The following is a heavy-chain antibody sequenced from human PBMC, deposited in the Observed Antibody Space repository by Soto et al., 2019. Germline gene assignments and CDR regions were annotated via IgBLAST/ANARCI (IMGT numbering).Heavy chain of an antibody. V-gene: IGHV3-11*01. CDR1: EFTFSTYA. CDR2: MNGSGSTI. Sequence: GGSLRLSCAASEFTFSTYAMSWVRQAPGSGPEWITAMNGSGSTIFYAEAVKGRFSISRDNAKNSLYLQMNSLRDEDTALYFCARDPAYCGGDCLGAFDLWGPGTMVTVSS. D-gene: IGHD2-21*02. J-gene: IGHJ3*01. CDR3: ARDPAYCGGDCLGAFDL.